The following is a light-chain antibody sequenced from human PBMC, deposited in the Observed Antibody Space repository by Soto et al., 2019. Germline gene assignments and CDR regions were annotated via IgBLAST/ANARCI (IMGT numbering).Light chain of an antibody. CDR1: QSINIW. V-gene: IGKV1-5*03. J-gene: IGKJ2*01. CDR3: QQYKSSPYT. Sequence: DIQMTQSPSTLSASVGDRVTITCRASQSINIWLAWYQHKPGNAPKLLMYKASSLESGVPSRFSGSGSGTEFTLTISSLQPDDFATYYSQQYKSSPYTFGQGTKLEIK. CDR2: KAS.